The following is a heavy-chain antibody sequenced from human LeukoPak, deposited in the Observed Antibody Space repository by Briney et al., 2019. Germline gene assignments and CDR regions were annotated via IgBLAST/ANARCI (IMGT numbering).Heavy chain of an antibody. Sequence: GGSLRLSCAASGFMFDDYAMHWVRQVPGRGLEWVSLISGDGVSSFYAHSVKGRFTISRDNNNSSLSLQMRRLTTEDTAFYYCVRERFSHTSNYFDNWGQGILVTVSS. CDR3: VRERFSHTSNYFDN. CDR2: ISGDGVSS. D-gene: IGHD3-3*01. CDR1: GFMFDDYA. J-gene: IGHJ4*02. V-gene: IGHV3-43*02.